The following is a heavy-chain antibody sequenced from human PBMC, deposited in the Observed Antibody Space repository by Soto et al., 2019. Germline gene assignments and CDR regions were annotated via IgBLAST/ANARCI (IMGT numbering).Heavy chain of an antibody. CDR1: GYAFTKYI. J-gene: IGHJ5*02. Sequence: ASVKVSCKASGYAFTKYIMHWVRQAPGQRPEWMGWINTDNGSTRYSQKFQGRVTIVRDISATTAYMELGSLRSDDTAVYYCARAANCSSSTGCYSQWFAPWGQGTLVTVSS. CDR3: ARAANCSSSTGCYSQWFAP. V-gene: IGHV1-3*04. CDR2: INTDNGST. D-gene: IGHD2-2*02.